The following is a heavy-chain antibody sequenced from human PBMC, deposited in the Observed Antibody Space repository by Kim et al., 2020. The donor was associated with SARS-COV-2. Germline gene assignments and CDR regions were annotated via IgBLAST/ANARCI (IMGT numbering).Heavy chain of an antibody. CDR1: GGTFSSYA. CDR2: IIPIFGTA. D-gene: IGHD3-9*01. V-gene: IGHV1-69*13. J-gene: IGHJ4*02. CDR3: ARLPGPDYDILAPDIGKTDY. Sequence: SVKVSCKASGGTFSSYAISWVRQAPGQGLEWMGGIIPIFGTANYAQKFQGRVTITADESTSTAYMELSSLRSEDTAVYYCARLPGPDYDILAPDIGKTDYWGQGTLVTVSS.